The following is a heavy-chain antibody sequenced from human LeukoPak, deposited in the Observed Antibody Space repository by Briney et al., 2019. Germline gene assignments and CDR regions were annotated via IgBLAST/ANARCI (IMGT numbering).Heavy chain of an antibody. J-gene: IGHJ5*02. D-gene: IGHD3-22*01. CDR2: IIPIFGTA. V-gene: IGHV1-69*05. Sequence: ASVKVSCKASGGTFSSYAISWVRQAPGQGLEWMGGIIPIFGTANYAQKFQGRVTITTDESTSTAYMELSSLRSEDTAVYYCARAGPMYYYDSSGYYWFDPWGQGTLVTVSS. CDR1: GGTFSSYA. CDR3: ARAGPMYYYDSSGYYWFDP.